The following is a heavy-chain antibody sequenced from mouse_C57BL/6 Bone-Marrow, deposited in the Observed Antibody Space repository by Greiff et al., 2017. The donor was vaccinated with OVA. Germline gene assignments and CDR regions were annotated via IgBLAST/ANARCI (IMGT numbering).Heavy chain of an antibody. CDR3: ARDYYGSSLYWYFDV. D-gene: IGHD1-1*01. CDR2: IHPNSGST. J-gene: IGHJ1*03. V-gene: IGHV1-64*01. CDR1: GYTFTSYW. Sequence: QVQLKQPGAELVKPGASVKLSCKASGYTFTSYWMHWVKQRPGQGLEWIGMIHPNSGSTNYNEKFKSKATLTVDKSSSTAYMQLSSLTSEDSAVYYCARDYYGSSLYWYFDVWGTGTTVTVSS.